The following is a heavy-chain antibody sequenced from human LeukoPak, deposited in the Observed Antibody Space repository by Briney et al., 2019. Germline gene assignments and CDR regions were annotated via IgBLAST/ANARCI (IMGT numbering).Heavy chain of an antibody. CDR3: AKAYYYDSSGYSP. D-gene: IGHD3-22*01. CDR2: IYPGDSDT. V-gene: IGHV5-51*01. J-gene: IGHJ5*02. CDR1: GYSFTNYW. Sequence: GESLKISCKGSGYSFTNYWIGWVRQMPGKGLEWMGIIYPGDSDTRYSPSFQGQVTISAGKSISTAYPQWSSLKASDTAMYYCAKAYYYDSSGYSPWGQGTLVTVSS.